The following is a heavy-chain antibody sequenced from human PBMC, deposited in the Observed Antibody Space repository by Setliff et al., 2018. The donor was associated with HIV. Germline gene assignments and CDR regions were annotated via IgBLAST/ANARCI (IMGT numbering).Heavy chain of an antibody. J-gene: IGHJ4*02. CDR1: GYTVTTYG. D-gene: IGHD1-26*01. V-gene: IGHV7-4-1*02. CDR2: FNTETGNP. CDR3: ARVGSYWSTFDY. Sequence: ASVKVSCKASGYTVTTYGISWVRQAPGQGLEWMGWFNTETGNPMYAQGFRGRFVFSLDTSVSTTYLQINTLKTEDTAMYYCARVGSYWSTFDYWGQGALVTVSS.